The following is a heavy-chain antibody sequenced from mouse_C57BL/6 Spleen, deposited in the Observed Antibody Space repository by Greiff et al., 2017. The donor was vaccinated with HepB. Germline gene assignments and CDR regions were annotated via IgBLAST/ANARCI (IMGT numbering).Heavy chain of an antibody. CDR1: GFTFSSYA. Sequence: EVKLVESGGGLVKPGGSLKLSCAASGFTFSSYAMSWVRQTPEKRLEWVATISDGGSYTYYPDNVKGRFTISRDNAKNNLYLQMSHLKSEDTAMYYGARDEGHYYGSSYGFAYWGQGTLVTVSA. CDR3: ARDEGHYYGSSYGFAY. D-gene: IGHD1-1*01. CDR2: ISDGGSYT. V-gene: IGHV5-4*01. J-gene: IGHJ3*01.